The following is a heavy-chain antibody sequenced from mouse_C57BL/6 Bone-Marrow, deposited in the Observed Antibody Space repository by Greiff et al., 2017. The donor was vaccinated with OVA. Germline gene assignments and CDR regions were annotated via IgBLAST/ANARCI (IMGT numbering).Heavy chain of an antibody. CDR2: IWSGGST. D-gene: IGHD1-1*01. CDR1: GFSLTSYG. Sequence: QVQLKQSGPGLVQPSQSLSITCTVSGFSLTSYGVHWVRQSPGKGLEWLGVIWSGGSTAYNAAFISRLSISKDNSKSQVFFKMNSLQADDTAIYYCARKGNYGSSSYWYFDVWGTGTTVTVSS. V-gene: IGHV2-2*01. J-gene: IGHJ1*03. CDR3: ARKGNYGSSSYWYFDV.